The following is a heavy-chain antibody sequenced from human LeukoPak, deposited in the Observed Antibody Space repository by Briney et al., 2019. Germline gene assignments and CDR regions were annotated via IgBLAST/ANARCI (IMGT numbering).Heavy chain of an antibody. J-gene: IGHJ5*02. D-gene: IGHD4-17*01. V-gene: IGHV1-8*02. CDR1: GYTFTSYD. Sequence: GASVKVSCKASGYTFTSYDINWVRQATGQGLEWMGWMNPNSGNTGYAQKFQGRVTMTTDTSTSTAYMELRSLRSDDTAVYYCARDSMTTVTTGFDPWGQGTLVTVSS. CDR3: ARDSMTTVTTGFDP. CDR2: MNPNSGNT.